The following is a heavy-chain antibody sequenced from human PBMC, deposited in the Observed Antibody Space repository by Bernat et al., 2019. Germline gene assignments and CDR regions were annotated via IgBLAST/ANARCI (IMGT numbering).Heavy chain of an antibody. Sequence: QVQLQESGPGLVKPSETLSLTCTVSGGSISSYYWSWIRQPPGKGLEWIGYIYYSGSTNYNPSLKSRVTISVDTSKNQFSLKLSSVTAADTAVYYCARRPIAGSYWWYFDLWGRGTLVTVSS. D-gene: IGHD1-26*01. CDR3: ARRPIAGSYWWYFDL. V-gene: IGHV4-59*01. J-gene: IGHJ2*01. CDR1: GGSISSYY. CDR2: IYYSGST.